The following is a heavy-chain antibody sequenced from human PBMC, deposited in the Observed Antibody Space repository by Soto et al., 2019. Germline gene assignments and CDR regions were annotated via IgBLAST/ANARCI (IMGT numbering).Heavy chain of an antibody. Sequence: GGSLRLSCAASGFTFSSYGMHWVRQAPGKGLEWVAVISYDGSNKYYADSVKGRFTISRDNSKNTLYLQMNSLRAEDTAVYYCAKVISPAAISDWFDPWGQGTLVTVSS. CDR1: GFTFSSYG. CDR2: ISYDGSNK. V-gene: IGHV3-30*18. J-gene: IGHJ5*02. CDR3: AKVISPAAISDWFDP. D-gene: IGHD2-2*01.